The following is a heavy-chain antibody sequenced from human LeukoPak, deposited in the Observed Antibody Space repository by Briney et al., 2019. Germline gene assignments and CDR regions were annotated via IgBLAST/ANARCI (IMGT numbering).Heavy chain of an antibody. CDR2: IRGKAYRGTT. CDR1: GFNFGDHA. V-gene: IGHV3-49*04. Sequence: GGSLRLSCTASGFNFGDHAMSWVRQAPGKGLEWVGFIRGKAYRGTTEYAASVTGRFTISRDDSKSIAFLQMNSLKTEDTALYYCTRGPIQLWIHNAMDVWGQGTTVTVSS. J-gene: IGHJ6*02. D-gene: IGHD5-18*01. CDR3: TRGPIQLWIHNAMDV.